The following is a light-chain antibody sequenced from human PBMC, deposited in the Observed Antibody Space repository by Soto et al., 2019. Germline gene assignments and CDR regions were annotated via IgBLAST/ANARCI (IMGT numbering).Light chain of an antibody. V-gene: IGKV3-20*01. CDR2: GAS. CDR1: QSVSSTY. CDR3: QQYGGSRWT. Sequence: EIVLTQSPGTLSLSPGERATLSRRASQSVSSTYLAWYQQKPGQAPSLLIYGASNRATGIPDRFSGSGSGTDFTLTISRLEPKDFAVYYCQQYGGSRWTFGQGTRVDI. J-gene: IGKJ1*01.